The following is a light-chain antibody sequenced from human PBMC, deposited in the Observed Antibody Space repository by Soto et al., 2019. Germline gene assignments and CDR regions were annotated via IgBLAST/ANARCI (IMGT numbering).Light chain of an antibody. J-gene: IGKJ1*01. CDR1: QSLVHSTGNTD. CDR2: QIF. Sequence: DIVMTQTPLSSPVTLGQPASISCRSSQSLVHSTGNTDLTWLQQRPGQPPRLLIYQIFNRFSGVPDRFSGSGAGTDFTLKISRVEAEDVGVYYCLQDTQSPWTFCQGNKVEIK. CDR3: LQDTQSPWT. V-gene: IGKV2-24*01.